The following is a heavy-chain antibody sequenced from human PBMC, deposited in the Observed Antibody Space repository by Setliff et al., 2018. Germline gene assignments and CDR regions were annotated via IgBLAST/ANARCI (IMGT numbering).Heavy chain of an antibody. CDR2: ALQGGST. CDR1: GESISDSY. D-gene: IGHD3-16*01. J-gene: IGHJ4*01. V-gene: IGHV4-34*01. CDR3: ARGLVDERTAYPYAEYYQY. Sequence: PSETLSLTCGVYGESISDSYWSWIRQPPGTALEWIREALQGGSTNYNPSLRGRVIISLDTSKRQFALRINSVTAADTGVYYCARGLVDERTAYPYAEYYQYWGDGTLVTVSS.